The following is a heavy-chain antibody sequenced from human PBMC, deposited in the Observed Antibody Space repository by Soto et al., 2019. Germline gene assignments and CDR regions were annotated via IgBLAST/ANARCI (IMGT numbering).Heavy chain of an antibody. CDR2: IYYSGST. CDR1: GGSISSSSYY. D-gene: IGHD3-10*01. J-gene: IGHJ3*02. CDR3: ARHGAGVGEGDPGLRSRYHAFDI. Sequence: QLQLQESGPGLVKPSETLSLTCTVSGGSISSSSYYWGWIRQPPGKGLEWIGSIYYSGSTYYNPSLKSRVTISVDTSKNQFSLKLSSVTAADTAVYYCARHGAGVGEGDPGLRSRYHAFDIWGQGTMVTVSS. V-gene: IGHV4-39*01.